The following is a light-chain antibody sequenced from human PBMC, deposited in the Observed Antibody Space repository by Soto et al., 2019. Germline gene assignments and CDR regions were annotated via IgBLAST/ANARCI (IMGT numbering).Light chain of an antibody. Sequence: QSVLTQPPSVSGAPGQRVTISCTGSSSNIGAVYDVHWYQQLPGTAPKLLIYDNNNRPSGVPDRFSGPKSGTSASLAITGLEAEDEADYYCQSYDSSLSGWVFGGGTQLTVL. V-gene: IGLV1-40*01. CDR3: QSYDSSLSGWV. CDR1: SSNIGAVYD. CDR2: DNN. J-gene: IGLJ3*02.